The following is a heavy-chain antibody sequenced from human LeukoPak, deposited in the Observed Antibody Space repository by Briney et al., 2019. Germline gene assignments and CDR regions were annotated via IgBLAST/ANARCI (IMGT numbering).Heavy chain of an antibody. D-gene: IGHD1-26*01. CDR1: GGSFSGYY. CDR2: INHSGST. CDR3: ARDLGWELHAFDI. Sequence: SETLSLTCAVYGGSFSGYYWSWIRQPPGKGLEWIGEINHSGSTNYNPSLKSRVTISVDTSKNQFSLKLSSVTAADTAVYYCARDLGWELHAFDIWGQGTMVTVSS. J-gene: IGHJ3*02. V-gene: IGHV4-34*01.